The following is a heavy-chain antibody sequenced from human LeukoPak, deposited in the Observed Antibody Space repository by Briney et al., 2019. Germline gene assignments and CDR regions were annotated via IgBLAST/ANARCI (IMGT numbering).Heavy chain of an antibody. J-gene: IGHJ1*01. V-gene: IGHV1-69*01. Sequence: SVKVSCKASGGTFSSYAISWVRQAPGQGLEWMGGIIPIFGTANYAQKFQGRVTITADESTSTDYMELSSMRSEDTAVYYCARDGEYCSSTSCPFQHWGQGTLVTVSS. CDR1: GGTFSSYA. D-gene: IGHD2-2*01. CDR2: IIPIFGTA. CDR3: ARDGEYCSSTSCPFQH.